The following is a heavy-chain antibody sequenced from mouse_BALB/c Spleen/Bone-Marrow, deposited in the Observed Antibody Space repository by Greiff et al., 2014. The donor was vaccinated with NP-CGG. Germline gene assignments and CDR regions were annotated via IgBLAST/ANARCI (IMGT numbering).Heavy chain of an antibody. CDR3: ARSGGYDGFSY. CDR1: GYTFTSYW. CDR2: INPSTGYT. V-gene: IGHV1-7*01. D-gene: IGHD2-2*01. Sequence: QVQLKESGAELAKPGASVKMSCKASGYTFTSYWMHWVKQRPGQGLEWIGYINPSTGYTEYNQKFKDKATLTADKSSSTAYMQLSGLTSEDSAVYYCARSGGYDGFSYWGQGTTLTVSS. J-gene: IGHJ2*01.